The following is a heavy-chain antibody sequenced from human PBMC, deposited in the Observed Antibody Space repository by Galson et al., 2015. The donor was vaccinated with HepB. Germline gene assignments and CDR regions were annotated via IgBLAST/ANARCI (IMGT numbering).Heavy chain of an antibody. V-gene: IGHV1-69*13. D-gene: IGHD3-22*01. J-gene: IGHJ3*02. CDR3: ARSIGVWDSSGRDAFNI. CDR2: IIPIFGTA. CDR1: GGTFSSYA. Sequence: SVKVSCKASGGTFSSYAISWVRQAPGQGLEWMGGIIPIFGTANYAQKFQGRVTITADESTSTAYMELSSLRSEDTAVYYCARSIGVWDSSGRDAFNIWGQGTMVTVSS.